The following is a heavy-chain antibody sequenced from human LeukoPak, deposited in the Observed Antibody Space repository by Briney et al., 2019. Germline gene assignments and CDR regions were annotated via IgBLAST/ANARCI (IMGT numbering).Heavy chain of an antibody. D-gene: IGHD3-16*02. CDR3: ARDPIVSVGDWYFDL. Sequence: SETLSLTCTVSGGSMSSYYWSWIRQPPGKGLEWIGYIYSSGTTNYNPSLKSRVTISLDTSKNQFALMLSSVTAADTAVYYCARDPIVSVGDWYFDLWGRGTLVTVSS. CDR1: GGSMSSYY. CDR2: IYSSGTT. V-gene: IGHV4-59*01. J-gene: IGHJ2*01.